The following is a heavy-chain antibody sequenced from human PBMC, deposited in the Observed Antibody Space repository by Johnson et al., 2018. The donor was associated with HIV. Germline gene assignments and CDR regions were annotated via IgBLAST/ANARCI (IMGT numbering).Heavy chain of an antibody. V-gene: IGHV3-7*03. J-gene: IGHJ3*02. CDR2: IKQDGSEK. D-gene: IGHD6-6*01. CDR3: ARDLTGYSSSADAFDI. Sequence: VQLVESGGGVVQPGRSLRLSCAASGFTFSKYGMHWVRQAPGKGLEWVANIKQDGSEKYYVDSVKGRFTISRDNAKNSLYLQMNSLRAEDTAVYYCARDLTGYSSSADAFDIWGQGTMVTVSS. CDR1: GFTFSKYG.